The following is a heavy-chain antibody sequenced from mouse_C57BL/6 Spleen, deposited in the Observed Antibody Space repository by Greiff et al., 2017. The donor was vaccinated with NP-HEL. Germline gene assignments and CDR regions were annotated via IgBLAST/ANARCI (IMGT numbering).Heavy chain of an antibody. CDR1: GYTFTSYW. J-gene: IGHJ4*01. Sequence: QVQLKQPGAELVKPGASVKVSCKASGYTFTSYWMHWVKQRPGQGLEWIGRIHPSDSDTNYNQKFKGKATLTVDKSSSTAYMQLSSLTSEDSAVYYCAISSDGYYDDAMDYWGQGTSVTVSS. CDR2: IHPSDSDT. D-gene: IGHD2-3*01. V-gene: IGHV1-74*01. CDR3: AISSDGYYDDAMDY.